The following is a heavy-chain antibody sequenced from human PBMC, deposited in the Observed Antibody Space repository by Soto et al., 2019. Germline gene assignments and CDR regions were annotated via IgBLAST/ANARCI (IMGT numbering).Heavy chain of an antibody. Sequence: SVKVSCKASGDTFSTYTITWVRQAPGQGLEWMGGIIPRSGTSNYAQKFQGRVTITADESTSTAYMELSSLRSEDTAVYYCARSRANYYDSRGYYYSTFDYWGQGTLVTVSS. D-gene: IGHD3-22*01. CDR3: ARSRANYYDSRGYYYSTFDY. J-gene: IGHJ4*02. CDR2: IIPRSGTS. CDR1: GDTFSTYT. V-gene: IGHV1-69*13.